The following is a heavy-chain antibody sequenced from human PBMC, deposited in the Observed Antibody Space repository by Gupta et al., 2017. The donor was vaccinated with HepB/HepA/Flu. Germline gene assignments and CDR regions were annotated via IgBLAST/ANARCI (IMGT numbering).Heavy chain of an antibody. CDR2: IYYSGST. D-gene: IGHD5-18*01. CDR3: ARGGYSYGVSVPRTPYFDY. V-gene: IGHV4-59*08. Sequence: QVQLQEPGPGLVRPSENLSLNGTVSGGLISSYYWSWIRQPPGKGLEWIGYIYYSGSTNYNPSLKSRVTISVDTSKNQFSLKLSSVTAADTAVYYCARGGYSYGVSVPRTPYFDYWGQGTLVTVSS. CDR1: GGLISSYY. J-gene: IGHJ4*02.